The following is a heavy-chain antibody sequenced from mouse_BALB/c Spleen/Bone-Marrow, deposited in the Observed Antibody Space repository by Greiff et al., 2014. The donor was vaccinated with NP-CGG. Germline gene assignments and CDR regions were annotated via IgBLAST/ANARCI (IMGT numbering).Heavy chain of an antibody. CDR2: IDPANGNT. CDR3: ARWEYYAMDY. D-gene: IGHD4-1*01. J-gene: IGHJ4*01. V-gene: IGHV14-3*02. CDR1: GFNIKDTY. Sequence: EVQLQQSGAELVKPGASVKLSCTASGFNIKDTYMHWVKQRPEQGLEWIGRIDPANGNTKYDPKFQGKATITADTSSNTAYLQLISLKSDDTAVYYCARWEYYAMDYWGQGTSLTVSS.